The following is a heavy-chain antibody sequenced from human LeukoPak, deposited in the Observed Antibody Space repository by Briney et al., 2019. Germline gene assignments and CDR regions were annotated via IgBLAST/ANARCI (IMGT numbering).Heavy chain of an antibody. CDR1: GGTFSSYA. V-gene: IGHV1-69*13. CDR3: ARGVSSGPDHDY. CDR2: IIPIFGTA. D-gene: IGHD3-22*01. J-gene: IGHJ4*02. Sequence: GASVKVSCKASGGTFSSYAISWVRQAPGQGLEWMGGIIPIFGTANYAQKFQGRVTITADESTSTAYMELSSLRSEDTAVYYCARGVSSGPDHDYWGQGTLVTVSS.